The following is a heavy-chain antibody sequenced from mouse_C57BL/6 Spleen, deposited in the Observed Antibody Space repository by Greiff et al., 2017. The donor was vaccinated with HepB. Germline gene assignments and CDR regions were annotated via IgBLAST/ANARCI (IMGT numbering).Heavy chain of an antibody. CDR1: GYTFTSYW. CDR3: ARKITTVVARDYFDY. V-gene: IGHV1-69*01. CDR2: IDPSDSYT. Sequence: QVQLQQPGAELVMPGASVKLSCKASGYTFTSYWMHWVKQRPGQGLEWIGEIDPSDSYTNYNQKFKGKSTLTVDKSSSTAYMQLSSLTSEDSAVYYWARKITTVVARDYFDYWGQGTTLTVSS. D-gene: IGHD1-1*01. J-gene: IGHJ2*01.